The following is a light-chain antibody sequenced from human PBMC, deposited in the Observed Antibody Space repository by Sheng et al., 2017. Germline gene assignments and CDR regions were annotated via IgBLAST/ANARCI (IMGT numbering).Light chain of an antibody. V-gene: IGLV2-23*02. CDR3: CSYAGSGLRV. J-gene: IGLJ1*01. Sequence: QLVSVSGSPGQSITISCTGTSSDVGTYNHVSWYQQHPDKAPKLIIYEVIQRPSGVSARFSGSKSANTASLTISGLRTEDEAHYYCCSYAGSGLRVFGTGTKVTVL. CDR1: SSDVGTYNH. CDR2: EVI.